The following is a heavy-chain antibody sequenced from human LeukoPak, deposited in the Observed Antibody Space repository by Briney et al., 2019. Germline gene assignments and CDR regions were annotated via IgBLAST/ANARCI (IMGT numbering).Heavy chain of an antibody. J-gene: IGHJ4*02. Sequence: PGGSLRLSCSASGFSASNNYMTWVRQAPGKGLEWVSIIHSDGGTYYADSVKGRFTISSDSVKNTLYLEMNCLRAAGTAVYFCAKDGWARIVGAQARPRFFDYWGQGTLVTVSS. CDR1: GFSASNNY. V-gene: IGHV3-66*01. CDR2: IHSDGGT. CDR3: AKDGWARIVGAQARPRFFDY. D-gene: IGHD1-26*01.